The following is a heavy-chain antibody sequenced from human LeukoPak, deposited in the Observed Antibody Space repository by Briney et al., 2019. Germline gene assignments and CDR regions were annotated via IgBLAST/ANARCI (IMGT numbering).Heavy chain of an antibody. Sequence: QPGRSLRLSCAASEFTFTSYDMHWVRQAPGKGLEWVALIWYDGSNENYADSVKGRFTISRDNSRNTLYLQMNSLRGEDTAVYYCARGGLTIAEATTSWYLDYWGQGTLVTVSS. CDR1: EFTFTSYD. V-gene: IGHV3-33*08. CDR3: ARGGLTIAEATTSWYLDY. J-gene: IGHJ4*02. CDR2: IWYDGSNE. D-gene: IGHD1-26*01.